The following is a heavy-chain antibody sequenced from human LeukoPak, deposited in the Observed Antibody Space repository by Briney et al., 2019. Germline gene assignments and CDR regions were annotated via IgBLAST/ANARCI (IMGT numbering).Heavy chain of an antibody. CDR3: ARVRLMVRGVIRPPYFDY. D-gene: IGHD3-10*01. CDR1: GFTFSDYY. Sequence: NPGGSLRLSCAASGFTFSDYYMSWIRRAPGKGLEWVSYISSSGSTIYYADSVKGRFTISRDNAKNSLYLQMNSLRAEDTAVYYCARVRLMVRGVIRPPYFDYWGQGTLVTVSS. J-gene: IGHJ4*02. V-gene: IGHV3-11*01. CDR2: ISSSGSTI.